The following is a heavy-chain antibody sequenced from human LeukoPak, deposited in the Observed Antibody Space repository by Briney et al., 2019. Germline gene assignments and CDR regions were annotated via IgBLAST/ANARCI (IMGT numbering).Heavy chain of an antibody. J-gene: IGHJ4*02. CDR3: ARGGGYDWGAFDY. Sequence: SETLSLTCTVSGGSISSYYWSWIRQPPGKGLEWIGFISYSGSTVYRPSLKSRVTISVDTSKNQFSLQLSSVTAADPAVYYCARGGGYDWGAFDYWGQGTLVTVSS. D-gene: IGHD5-12*01. CDR2: ISYSGST. CDR1: GGSISSYY. V-gene: IGHV4-59*01.